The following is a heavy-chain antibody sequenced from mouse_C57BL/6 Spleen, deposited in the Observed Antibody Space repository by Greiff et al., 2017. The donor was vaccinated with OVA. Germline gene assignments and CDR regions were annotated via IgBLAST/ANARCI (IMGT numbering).Heavy chain of an antibody. Sequence: EVMLVESGGGLVKPGGSLKLSCAASGFTFSDYGMHWVRQAPEKGLEWVAYISSGSSTIYYADTVKGRFTISRDNAKNTLFLQMTSLRSEDTAMYYCARGEYDGGYAMDYWGQGTSVTVSS. D-gene: IGHD2-14*01. J-gene: IGHJ4*01. V-gene: IGHV5-17*01. CDR2: ISSGSSTI. CDR1: GFTFSDYG. CDR3: ARGEYDGGYAMDY.